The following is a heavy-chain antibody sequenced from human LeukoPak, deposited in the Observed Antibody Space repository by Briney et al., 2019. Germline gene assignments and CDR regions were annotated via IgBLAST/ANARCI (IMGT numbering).Heavy chain of an antibody. CDR3: VKDPFYGGNPLYYFDY. V-gene: IGHV3-64D*06. CDR2: IVSNGGRT. D-gene: IGHD4-23*01. Sequence: GGSLRLSCSASGFTFSSYAMHWVRQAPGEGLECVSAIVSNGGRTYYADSVKGRFTISRDNSKNTLYLQMSSLRAEDTAVYYCVKDPFYGGNPLYYFDYWGQGTLVTVSS. J-gene: IGHJ4*02. CDR1: GFTFSSYA.